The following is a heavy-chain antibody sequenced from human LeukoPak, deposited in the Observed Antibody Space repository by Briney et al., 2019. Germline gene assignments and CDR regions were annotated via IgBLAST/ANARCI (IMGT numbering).Heavy chain of an antibody. CDR2: INPNSGGT. CDR3: AREVVVVPAATHDAFDI. J-gene: IGHJ3*02. Sequence: ASVKVSCKASGYTFSDYYMHWVRQAPGQGLEWMGWINPNSGGTNYAQKFQGRVTMTRDTSISTAYMELSRLRSDDTAVYYCAREVVVVPAATHDAFDIWGQGTMVTVSS. V-gene: IGHV1-2*02. D-gene: IGHD2-2*01. CDR1: GYTFSDYY.